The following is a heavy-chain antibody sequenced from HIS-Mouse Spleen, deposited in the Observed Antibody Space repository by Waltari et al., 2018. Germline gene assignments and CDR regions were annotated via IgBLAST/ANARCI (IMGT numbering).Heavy chain of an antibody. CDR2: IYYSGRT. CDR1: GGSISSSSYY. CDR3: ARAVAHYYDSSGYYYWYFDL. V-gene: IGHV4-39*07. J-gene: IGHJ2*01. Sequence: QLQLQESGPGLVKPSETLSLTCTVSGGSISSSSYYWGWIRQPPGKGLEWIGSIYYSGRTYSNPSLKGRVTLSVDTSKNQFSLKLSSVTAADTAVYYCARAVAHYYDSSGYYYWYFDLWGRGTLVTVSS. D-gene: IGHD3-22*01.